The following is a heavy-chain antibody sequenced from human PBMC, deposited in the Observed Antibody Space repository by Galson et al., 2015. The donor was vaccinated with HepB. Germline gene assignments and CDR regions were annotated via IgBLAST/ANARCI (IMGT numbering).Heavy chain of an antibody. CDR3: ARLPDSSGWYFDY. CDR2: IYPGDSDT. D-gene: IGHD6-19*01. CDR1: GYSFTSYW. Sequence: QSGAEVKKPGESLKISCKGSGYSFTSYWIGWVRQIPGKGLEWMGIIYPGDSDTKYSPSFQGQVTISVDKSISTAYLQWSRLRASDTAIYYCARLPDSSGWYFDYWGQRSLVTVSS. V-gene: IGHV5-51*03. J-gene: IGHJ4*02.